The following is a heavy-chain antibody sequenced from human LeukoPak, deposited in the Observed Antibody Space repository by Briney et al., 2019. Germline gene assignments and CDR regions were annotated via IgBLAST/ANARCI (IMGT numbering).Heavy chain of an antibody. D-gene: IGHD3-22*01. CDR3: AKVAVGLTKYFDY. V-gene: IGHV3-23*01. J-gene: IGHJ4*02. Sequence: GGSLRLSCAASGFTFSSYWMSWVRQAPGKGLEWLSTITGSGGTTYYTDSVKGRFTISRDNSENTLSLQMHSLRAEDTALYYCAKVAVGLTKYFDYWGQGALVTVSS. CDR1: GFTFSSYW. CDR2: ITGSGGTT.